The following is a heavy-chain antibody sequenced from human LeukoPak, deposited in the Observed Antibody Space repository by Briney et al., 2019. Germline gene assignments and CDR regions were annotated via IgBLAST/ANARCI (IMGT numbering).Heavy chain of an antibody. J-gene: IGHJ4*02. CDR3: PRYLTRDY. CDR2: ISSSSSYI. CDR1: GFTFSSYS. V-gene: IGHV3-21*01. Sequence: KTGGSLRLSCAASGFTFSSYSMNWVRQAPGKGLEWVSSISSSSSYIYYADSVKGRFTISRDNAKNSLYLQMNSLRAEEPAVYYFPRYLTRDYWGQGTLVTVSS. D-gene: IGHD3-16*02.